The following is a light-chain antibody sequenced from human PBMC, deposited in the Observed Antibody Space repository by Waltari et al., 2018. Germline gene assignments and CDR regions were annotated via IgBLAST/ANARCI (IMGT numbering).Light chain of an antibody. CDR3: SSYAGSNNLV. CDR1: SSDVGGYNH. J-gene: IGLJ2*01. Sequence: QSALTQPPSASGSPGQSVTIFCTGTSSDVGGYNHVSWYQQPPGKGPKLMIYEVTKLPSGVPDRFSGSKSDNTASLTVSGLQAEDEADYYCSSYAGSNNLVFGGGTKLTVL. V-gene: IGLV2-8*01. CDR2: EVT.